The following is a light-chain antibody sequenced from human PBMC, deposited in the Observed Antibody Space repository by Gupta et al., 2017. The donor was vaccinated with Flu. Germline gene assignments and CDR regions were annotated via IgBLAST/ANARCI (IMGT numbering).Light chain of an antibody. V-gene: IGLV2-8*01. J-gene: IGLJ3*02. CDR3: SSYGGSDNLWV. CDR1: SSDVGGYNY. CDR2: AVT. Sequence: SSDVGGYNYVSWYQHHPGKVPNLIIYAVTERPSGVPVRFSGSKSGNTASLTVSGLQAEDEADYFCSSYGGSDNLWVFGGGTKLTVL.